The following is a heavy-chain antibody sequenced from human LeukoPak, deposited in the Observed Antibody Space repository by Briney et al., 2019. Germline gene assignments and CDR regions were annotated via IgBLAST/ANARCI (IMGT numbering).Heavy chain of an antibody. J-gene: IGHJ4*02. CDR2: INSDGSST. V-gene: IGHV3-74*01. CDR3: ARDSSGPRY. D-gene: IGHD1-26*01. CDR1: GFTFRSYW. Sequence: GGSLRLSCAASGFTFRSYWMHWVRQAPGKGLVWVSRINSDGSSTNYADSVKGRFTISRDSSKNTLYLQMNSLRAEDTAVYYCARDSSGPRYWGQGTLVTVSS.